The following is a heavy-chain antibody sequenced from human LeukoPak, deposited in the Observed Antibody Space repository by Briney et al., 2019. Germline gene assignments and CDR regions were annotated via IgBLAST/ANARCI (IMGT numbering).Heavy chain of an antibody. CDR3: ARDDNWNDKPFDL. Sequence: GGSLRLLCTSSVHTYRFHIMNCASQAPGKGLEWVSSISTSSSHIYYADSLKGRFTVSRDNAKNSLYLQMNNLRAEDTAVYYCARDDNWNDKPFDLWGPGTLVTVSS. CDR2: ISTSSSHI. V-gene: IGHV3-21*01. D-gene: IGHD1-20*01. CDR1: VHTYRFHI. J-gene: IGHJ4*02.